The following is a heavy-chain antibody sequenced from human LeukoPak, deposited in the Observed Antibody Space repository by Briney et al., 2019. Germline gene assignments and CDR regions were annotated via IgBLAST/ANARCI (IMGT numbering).Heavy chain of an antibody. CDR1: GGSISSSY. CDR2: LYYSGST. J-gene: IGHJ6*02. CDR3: ARSAMNSDFWSGYIDYYYYGMDV. V-gene: IGHV4-59*08. Sequence: SETLSLTCTVSGGSISSSYWNWIRQPPGKGLEWIGYLYYSGSTNYNPSLKSRVTISVDTSKNQFSLKLSSVTAADTAVYYCARSAMNSDFWSGYIDYYYYGMDVWGQGTTVTVSS. D-gene: IGHD3-3*01.